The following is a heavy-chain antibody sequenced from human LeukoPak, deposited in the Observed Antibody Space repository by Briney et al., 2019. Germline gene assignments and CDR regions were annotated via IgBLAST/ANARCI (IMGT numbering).Heavy chain of an antibody. D-gene: IGHD5-18*01. J-gene: IGHJ4*02. CDR3: ARAQDTAMVTDY. V-gene: IGHV4-61*02. CDR2: IYTSGST. Sequence: SETLSLTCTVSGGSISSGSYYWSWIRQPAGKGLEWIGRIYTSGSTNYNPSLKSRVTISVDTSKNQFSLKLSSVTAADTAVYYCARAQDTAMVTDYWGQGTLVTVSS. CDR1: GGSISSGSYY.